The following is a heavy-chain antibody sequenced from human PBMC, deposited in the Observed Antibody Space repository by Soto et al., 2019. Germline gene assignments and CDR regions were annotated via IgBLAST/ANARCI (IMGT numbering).Heavy chain of an antibody. Sequence: SETLSLTCTVSGGSISSYYWSWIRQPPGKGLEWIGYIYYSGSTNYNPSLKSRVTISVDTSKNQFSLKLSSVTAADTAVYYCAREGVGYCTNGVCYEKEGYFDYWGQGTLVTVSP. V-gene: IGHV4-59*01. CDR2: IYYSGST. J-gene: IGHJ4*02. CDR3: AREGVGYCTNGVCYEKEGYFDY. CDR1: GGSISSYY. D-gene: IGHD2-8*01.